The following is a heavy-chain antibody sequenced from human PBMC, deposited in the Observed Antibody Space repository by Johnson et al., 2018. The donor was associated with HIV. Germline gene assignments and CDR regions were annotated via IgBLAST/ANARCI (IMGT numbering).Heavy chain of an antibody. CDR3: AREGGGYDGKGAFDI. CDR1: GFTFSSYA. Sequence: QMQLVESGGGLVQPGGSLRLSCAASGFTFSSYAMHWVRQAPGKGLEWVAVISYDGSNKYYADSVKGRFTISRDNSKNTLYLQMNSLRAEDTAVYYCAREGGGYDGKGAFDIWGQGTMVTVSS. D-gene: IGHD5-12*01. V-gene: IGHV3-30-3*01. CDR2: ISYDGSNK. J-gene: IGHJ3*02.